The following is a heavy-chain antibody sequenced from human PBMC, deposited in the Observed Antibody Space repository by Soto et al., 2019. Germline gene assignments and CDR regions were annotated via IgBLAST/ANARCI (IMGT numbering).Heavy chain of an antibody. D-gene: IGHD3-22*01. Sequence: GGSLRLSCAASGFTFSNAWINWVRQAPGKGLERVGRIKSKTDGGTTDYAEPVKGRFAISRDDSNNMVYLQMNSLKIEDTAVYYCTTDSYSTIIIVRFDYWGHGTLVTVSS. V-gene: IGHV3-15*07. CDR3: TTDSYSTIIIVRFDY. CDR1: GFTFSNAW. J-gene: IGHJ4*01. CDR2: IKSKTDGGTT.